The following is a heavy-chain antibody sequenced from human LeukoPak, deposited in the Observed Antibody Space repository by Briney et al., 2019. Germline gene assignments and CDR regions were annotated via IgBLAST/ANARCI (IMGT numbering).Heavy chain of an antibody. CDR2: ISYDGSNK. D-gene: IGHD2-2*01. CDR3: AKGTAAVAYYFDY. V-gene: IGHV3-30*04. Sequence: GRSLRLSCAASGFTFSSYAMHWVRQAPGKGLEWVAVISYDGSNKYYADSVKGRFTISRDNSKNTLYLQMNSLRAEDTAVYYCAKGTAAVAYYFDYWGQGTLVTVSS. J-gene: IGHJ4*02. CDR1: GFTFSSYA.